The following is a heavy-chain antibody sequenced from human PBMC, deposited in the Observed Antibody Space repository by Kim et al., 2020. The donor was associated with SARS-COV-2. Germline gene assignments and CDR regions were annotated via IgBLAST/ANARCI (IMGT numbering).Heavy chain of an antibody. CDR3: ARGRDDILTGYYHYFDY. V-gene: IGHV4-59*01. CDR2: IYYSGST. J-gene: IGHJ4*02. Sequence: SETLSLTCTVSGGSISSYYWSWIRQPPGKGLEWIGYIYYSGSTNYNPSLKSRVTISVDTSKNQFSLKLSSVTAADTAVYYCARGRDDILTGYYHYFDYWGQGTLVTVSS. D-gene: IGHD3-9*01. CDR1: GGSISSYY.